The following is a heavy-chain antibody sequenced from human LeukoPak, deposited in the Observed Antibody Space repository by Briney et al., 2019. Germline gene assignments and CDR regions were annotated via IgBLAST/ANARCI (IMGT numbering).Heavy chain of an antibody. Sequence: GGSLRLSCAASGFTFSSYAMSWVRQAPGKGLEWVANIKQDGSEKYYVDSVKGRFTISRDNAKNSLYLQMNSLRAEDTAVYYCARPISTYYYDSSGYYHSYYFDYWGQGTLVTVSS. J-gene: IGHJ4*02. CDR1: GFTFSSYA. V-gene: IGHV3-7*03. CDR2: IKQDGSEK. D-gene: IGHD3-22*01. CDR3: ARPISTYYYDSSGYYHSYYFDY.